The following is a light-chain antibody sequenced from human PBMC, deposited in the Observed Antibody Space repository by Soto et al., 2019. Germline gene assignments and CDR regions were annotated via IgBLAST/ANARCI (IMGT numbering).Light chain of an antibody. CDR2: AAS. J-gene: IGKJ4*01. Sequence: DIRLYQSPAFLSASVRDRVTXXCRASQVIGIYLAWYQQKPGKAPNLLISAASTLQSGVPSRFSGSGSGTDFTLTISSLQPEDFATYYCQQSYSTPPPVGGGTKV. CDR1: QVIGIY. CDR3: QQSYSTPPP. V-gene: IGKV1-39*01.